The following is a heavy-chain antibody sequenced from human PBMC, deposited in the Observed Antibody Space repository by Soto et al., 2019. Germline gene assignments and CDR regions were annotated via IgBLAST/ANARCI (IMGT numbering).Heavy chain of an antibody. CDR2: INSDGSST. Sequence: EVQLVESGGGLVQPGGSLRLSCAASGFTFSSYRMHWVRQAPGKGLVWVSRINSDGSSTSYADSVKGRFTISRDNANNTLDLQMNSLRAEDTAVYYCARATDSSGYRAFDPWGQGTLVTVSS. V-gene: IGHV3-74*01. J-gene: IGHJ5*02. CDR3: ARATDSSGYRAFDP. CDR1: GFTFSSYR. D-gene: IGHD3-22*01.